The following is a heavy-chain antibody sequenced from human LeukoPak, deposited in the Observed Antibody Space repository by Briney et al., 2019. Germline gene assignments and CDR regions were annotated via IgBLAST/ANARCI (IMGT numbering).Heavy chain of an antibody. CDR1: GYSFTSYW. CDR2: IYPGDSET. J-gene: IGHJ6*03. D-gene: IGHD3-3*01. Sequence: GESLKISCKGSGYSFTSYWIGWVRQMPGKGLEWMGIIYPGDSETRYSPSFQGQVTISADKSISTAYLQWSSLKASDTAMYYCARARRVVMGGYYYYYYMDVWGKGTTVTVSS. CDR3: ARARRVVMGGYYYYYYMDV. V-gene: IGHV5-51*01.